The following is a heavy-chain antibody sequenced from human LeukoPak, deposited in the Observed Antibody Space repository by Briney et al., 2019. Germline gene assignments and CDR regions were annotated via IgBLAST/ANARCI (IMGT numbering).Heavy chain of an antibody. V-gene: IGHV3-11*04. CDR1: GVTSSDYY. Sequence: GGSLRLSCAASGVTSSDYYMSWIRQAPGKGLEWVSYISSSGSTIYYADSVKGRFTISRDNDKNSLYLQMNSLRVEDTAVYYCARVFRPSLTVFIIRGAFDIWGQGTMVTVSS. CDR3: ARVFRPSLTVFIIRGAFDI. D-gene: IGHD3-3*01. J-gene: IGHJ3*02. CDR2: ISSSGSTI.